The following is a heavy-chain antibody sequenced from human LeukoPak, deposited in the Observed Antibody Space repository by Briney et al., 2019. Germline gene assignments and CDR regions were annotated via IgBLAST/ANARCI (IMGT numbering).Heavy chain of an antibody. V-gene: IGHV4-59*01. D-gene: IGHD4-11*01. J-gene: IGHJ5*02. CDR3: ARDANPLSNLNWFNP. CDR2: IYYSGST. Sequence: PSETLSLTCTVSGGSINSYYWTWIRQPPGKALEWIGYIYYSGSTYYNPSLKSRVTISLDTSKNQFSLKLSSVTAADTAVYYCARDANPLSNLNWFNPWGQGTLVTVSS. CDR1: GGSINSYY.